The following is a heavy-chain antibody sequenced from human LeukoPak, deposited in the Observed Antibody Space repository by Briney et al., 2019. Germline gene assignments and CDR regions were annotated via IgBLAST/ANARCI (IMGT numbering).Heavy chain of an antibody. CDR3: ARSPPTWWELLPIDAFDI. D-gene: IGHD1-26*01. Sequence: GESLKISCKGSGYSFTSYWTGWVRQMPGKGLEWMGIIYPGDSDTRYSPSFQGQVTISADKSISTAYLQWSSLKASDTAMYYCARSPPTWWELLPIDAFDIWGQGTMVTVSS. CDR2: IYPGDSDT. V-gene: IGHV5-51*01. J-gene: IGHJ3*02. CDR1: GYSFTSYW.